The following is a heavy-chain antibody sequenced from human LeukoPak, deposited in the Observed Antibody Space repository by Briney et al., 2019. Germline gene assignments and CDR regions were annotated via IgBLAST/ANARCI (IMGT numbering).Heavy chain of an antibody. CDR1: GFTFSNYG. V-gene: IGHV3-23*01. D-gene: IGHD3-16*01. Sequence: GGSLRLSCAASGFTFSNYGMIWVRQAPGKGLDWVSIIGDSGFTTYYGDPVKGRFVTSRDNSGNTLYLQMNSLRAEDTAVYYCAKRSRTYDYFDNWGQGTLVAVSS. CDR2: IGDSGFTT. CDR3: AKRSRTYDYFDN. J-gene: IGHJ4*02.